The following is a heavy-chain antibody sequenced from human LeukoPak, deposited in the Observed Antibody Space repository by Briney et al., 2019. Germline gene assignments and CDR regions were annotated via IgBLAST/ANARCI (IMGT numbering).Heavy chain of an antibody. Sequence: GGSLKLSCAASGFTFSGSAMHWVRQASGKGLEWVCRIRSKANSYATAYAASVKGRFTISRDDSKNTAYLQMNSLKTEDTAVYYCTRRRYDFWSGYYDDYWGQGTLVTVSS. D-gene: IGHD3-3*01. V-gene: IGHV3-73*01. J-gene: IGHJ4*02. CDR2: IRSKANSYAT. CDR1: GFTFSGSA. CDR3: TRRRYDFWSGYYDDY.